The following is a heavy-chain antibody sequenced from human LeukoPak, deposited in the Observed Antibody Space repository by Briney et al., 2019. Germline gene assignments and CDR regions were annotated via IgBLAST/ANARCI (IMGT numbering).Heavy chain of an antibody. CDR2: ISSSTYI. CDR1: GFTFSSYS. V-gene: IGHV3-21*01. J-gene: IGHJ6*02. Sequence: GGSLRLSCAASGFTFSSYSMNWVRQAPGKGLEWVSSISSSTYIYYADSVKGRFTISRDNAKNSLYLQMNSLRAEDTALYYCARDTTETNYGMDVWGQGTTVTVSS. D-gene: IGHD4-17*01. CDR3: ARDTTETNYGMDV.